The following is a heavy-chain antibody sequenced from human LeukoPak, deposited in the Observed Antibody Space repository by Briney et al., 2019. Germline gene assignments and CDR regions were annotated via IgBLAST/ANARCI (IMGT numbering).Heavy chain of an antibody. J-gene: IGHJ4*02. V-gene: IGHV4-39*01. CDR2: IYYSGST. CDR1: GGSISSSSYY. CDR3: DRMFRGVINY. D-gene: IGHD3-10*01. Sequence: SETLSLTCTVSGGSISSSSYYWGWIRQPPGKGLEWIGSIYYSGSTYYNPSLKSRVTISVDTSKNQFSLKLSSVTAADTAVYYCDRMFRGVINYWGQGTLVTVSS.